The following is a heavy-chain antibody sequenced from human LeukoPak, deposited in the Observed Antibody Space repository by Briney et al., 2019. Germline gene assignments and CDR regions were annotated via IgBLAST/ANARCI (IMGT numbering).Heavy chain of an antibody. Sequence: SETLSLTCTISGGSISSYYWSWIRQPPGKGLEWIGYIYYSGSPNYNPSLKSRVTISVDTSKNQFSLKLTSVTAADTAVYYCAGADKSNDVLDYWGQGTLVTVSS. CDR2: IYYSGSP. CDR3: AGADKSNDVLDY. D-gene: IGHD1-20*01. CDR1: GGSISSYY. J-gene: IGHJ4*02. V-gene: IGHV4-59*13.